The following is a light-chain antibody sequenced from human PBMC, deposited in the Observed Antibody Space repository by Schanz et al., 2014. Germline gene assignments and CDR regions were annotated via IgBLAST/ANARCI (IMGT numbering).Light chain of an antibody. J-gene: IGKJ2*01. CDR3: QHET. V-gene: IGKV1-33*01. Sequence: DIQMTQSPSSLSASVGVRVTITCQASQDISNYLNWYQQKPGKAPKLLIYDASNLETGVPSRFSGSGSGTDFTLTISSLQPDDFATYYCQHETFGQGTTLEIK. CDR2: DAS. CDR1: QDISNY.